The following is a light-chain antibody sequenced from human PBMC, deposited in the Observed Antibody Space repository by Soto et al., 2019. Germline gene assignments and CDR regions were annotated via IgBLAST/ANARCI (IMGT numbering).Light chain of an antibody. CDR1: SSDIGTYNF. CDR2: DVT. V-gene: IGLV2-11*01. J-gene: IGLJ2*01. Sequence: QSALTQPRSVSGSPGQSVTFSCIGTSSDIGTYNFVSWYQQNPGKAPKLLNYDVTKRPSGVPDRFSGSKSGNTASLTISGLQSEDEADYYCCSYAVANTVVFGGGTKVTVL. CDR3: CSYAVANTVV.